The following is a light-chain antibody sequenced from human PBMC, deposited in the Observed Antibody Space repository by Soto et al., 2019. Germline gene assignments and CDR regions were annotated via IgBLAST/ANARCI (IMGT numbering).Light chain of an antibody. CDR2: KTS. CDR3: QQYSSCCT. CDR1: QSISNW. V-gene: IGKV1-5*03. J-gene: IGKJ2*02. Sequence: DIQMTQSPSTLSASVGDRVTITCRASQSISNWLAWYQQKPGKAPKDLIHKTSSLESGVPSRFSGSGSGTEFTLTINSLQPDDFATYYCQQYSSCCTFGQGTKLEIK.